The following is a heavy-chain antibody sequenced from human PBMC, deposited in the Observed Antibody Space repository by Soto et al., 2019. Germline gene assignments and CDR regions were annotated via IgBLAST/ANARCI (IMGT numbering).Heavy chain of an antibody. CDR1: GFTFSSYA. V-gene: IGHV3-30-3*01. J-gene: IGHJ5*02. D-gene: IGHD6-19*01. CDR2: ISYDGSNK. CDR3: ARDEAVAGNWFDP. Sequence: PGGSLRLSCAASGFTFSSYAMHWVRQAPGKGLEWVAVISYDGSNKYYADSVKGRFTISRDNSKNTLYLQMNSLRAEDTAVYYCARDEAVAGNWFDPWGQGTLVNVS.